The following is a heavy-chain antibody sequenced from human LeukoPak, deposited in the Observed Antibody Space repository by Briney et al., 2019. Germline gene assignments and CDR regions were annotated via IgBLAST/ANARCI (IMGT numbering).Heavy chain of an antibody. D-gene: IGHD5-18*01. J-gene: IGHJ5*02. CDR1: GYTFTSYY. CDR3: AREGPVDTAMGTYNWFDP. CDR2: ISPSGGST. Sequence: ASVKVSCKASGYTFTSYYMHWVRQAPGQGLEWMGIISPSGGSTSYAQKFQGRVTMTRDTSTSTVYMELSSLRSEDTAVYYCAREGPVDTAMGTYNWFDPWGQGTLVTVSS. V-gene: IGHV1-46*01.